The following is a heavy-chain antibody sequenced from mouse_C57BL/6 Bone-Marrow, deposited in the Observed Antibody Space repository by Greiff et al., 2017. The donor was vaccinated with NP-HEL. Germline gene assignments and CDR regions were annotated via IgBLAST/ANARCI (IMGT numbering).Heavy chain of an antibody. CDR3: KVNWYYFDY. D-gene: IGHD4-1*02. J-gene: IGHJ2*01. CDR1: GYTFTDYE. CDR2: IDPETGGT. Sequence: QVQLKQSGAELVRPGASVTLSCKASGYTFTDYEMHWVKQTPVHGLEWIGAIDPETGGTAYNQKFKGKAILTADKSSSTAYMELRSLTSEDSAVYYCKVNWYYFDYWGQGTTLTVSS. V-gene: IGHV1-15*01.